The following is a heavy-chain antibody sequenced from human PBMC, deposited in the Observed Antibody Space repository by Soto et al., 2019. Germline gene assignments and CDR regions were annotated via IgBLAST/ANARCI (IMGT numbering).Heavy chain of an antibody. V-gene: IGHV4-34*01. CDR3: ARGYFRYYDFWSGYSPAPREGGMDV. CDR2: INHSGST. D-gene: IGHD3-3*01. J-gene: IGHJ6*02. Sequence: SETLSLTCAVYGGSFSGYYWSWIRQPPGKGLEWIGEINHSGSTNYNPSLKSRVTISVDTSENQFSLKLSSVTAADTAVYYCARGYFRYYDFWSGYSPAPREGGMDVWGQGTTVTVSS. CDR1: GGSFSGYY.